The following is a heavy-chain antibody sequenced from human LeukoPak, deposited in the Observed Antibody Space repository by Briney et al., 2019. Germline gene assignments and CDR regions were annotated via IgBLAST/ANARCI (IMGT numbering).Heavy chain of an antibody. CDR2: IYSGGST. V-gene: IGHV3-53*01. Sequence: GGSLRLSCAASGFTFSSYSMNWVRQAPGKGLEWVSVIYSGGSTYYADSVKGRFTISRDNSKNTLYLQMNSLRAEDTAVYYCASTRYGDYFDYWGQGTLVTVSS. CDR3: ASTRYGDYFDY. CDR1: GFTFSSYS. J-gene: IGHJ4*02. D-gene: IGHD4-17*01.